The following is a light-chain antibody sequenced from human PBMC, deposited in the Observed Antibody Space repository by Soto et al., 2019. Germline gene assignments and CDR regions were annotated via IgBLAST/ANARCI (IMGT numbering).Light chain of an antibody. Sequence: AIQLTQSPSSLSASVGDRVTITCRASQDIAIYLAWYQQKPGEAPKLLIYAASILQSGVPSRFSGSGSGTDFTLTISSLQPEDFATYYCLLDFRYFWAFGQGTKVEIK. CDR2: AAS. CDR3: LLDFRYFWA. V-gene: IGKV1-6*01. J-gene: IGKJ1*01. CDR1: QDIAIY.